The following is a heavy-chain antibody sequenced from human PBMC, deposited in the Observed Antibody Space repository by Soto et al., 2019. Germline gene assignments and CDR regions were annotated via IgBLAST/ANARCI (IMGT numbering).Heavy chain of an antibody. CDR1: GGSISSSNW. Sequence: QVQLQESGPGLVKPSGTLSLTCAVSGGSISSSNWWSWVRQPPGKGLEWIGEIYHSGSTNYNPSLKSRVTLSVDKSKHQFSLKLGSVTAADTAVYYCASVRGGYYYAMDVWGQGTTVTVSS. CDR3: ASVRGGYYYAMDV. CDR2: IYHSGST. V-gene: IGHV4-4*02. D-gene: IGHD3-10*02. J-gene: IGHJ6*02.